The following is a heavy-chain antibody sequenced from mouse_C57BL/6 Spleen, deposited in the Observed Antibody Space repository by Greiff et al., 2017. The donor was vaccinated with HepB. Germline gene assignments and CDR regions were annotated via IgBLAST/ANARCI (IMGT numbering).Heavy chain of an antibody. CDR3: ARSGVTTYYFDY. Sequence: QVQLKQPGAELVMPGASVKLSCKASGYTFTSYWMHWVKQRPGQGLEWIGEIDPSDSYTNYNQKFKGKSTLTVDKSSSTAYMQLSSLTSEDSAVYYCARSGVTTYYFDYWGQGTTLTVSS. CDR2: IDPSDSYT. V-gene: IGHV1-69*01. J-gene: IGHJ2*01. CDR1: GYTFTSYW. D-gene: IGHD2-2*01.